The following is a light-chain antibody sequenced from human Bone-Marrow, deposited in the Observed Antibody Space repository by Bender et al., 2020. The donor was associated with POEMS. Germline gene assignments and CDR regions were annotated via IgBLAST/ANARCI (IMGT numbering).Light chain of an antibody. CDR3: QAWDSNTAV. V-gene: IGLV3-1*01. CDR1: KLGEEY. CDR2: QDT. Sequence: SYELTQPPSVSVSPGQTATITCSGEKLGEEYACWYQQKPGQSPVVVIYQDTKRPSGIPERFSGSTSGNTASLTISGTHAMDEADYYCQAWDSNTAVFGGGTKLTVL. J-gene: IGLJ2*01.